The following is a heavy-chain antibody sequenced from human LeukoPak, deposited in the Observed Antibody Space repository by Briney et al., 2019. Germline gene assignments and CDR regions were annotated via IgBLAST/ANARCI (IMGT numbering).Heavy chain of an antibody. Sequence: SETLSLTCTVSGYSISSGYYWGWIRQPPGKGLEWIGSIYHSGRTYYNPSLKSRVTISVDTSKNQFSLKLSSVTAADTAVYYCARVTNDDWFDPWGQGTLVTASS. V-gene: IGHV4-38-2*02. CDR3: ARVTNDDWFDP. CDR1: GYSISSGYY. D-gene: IGHD1-1*01. CDR2: IYHSGRT. J-gene: IGHJ5*02.